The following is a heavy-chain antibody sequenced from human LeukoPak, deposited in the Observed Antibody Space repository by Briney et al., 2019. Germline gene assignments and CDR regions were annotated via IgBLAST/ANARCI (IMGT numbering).Heavy chain of an antibody. D-gene: IGHD3-3*01. CDR3: ARIFWSGPTVDY. J-gene: IGHJ4*02. Sequence: GASVKFSCKASGGTFSSYAISWVRQAPGQGLEWMGGIIPIFGTANYAQKFQGRVTITADESTSTAYMELSSLRSEDTAVYYCARIFWSGPTVDYWGQGTLVTVSS. CDR1: GGTFSSYA. CDR2: IIPIFGTA. V-gene: IGHV1-69*13.